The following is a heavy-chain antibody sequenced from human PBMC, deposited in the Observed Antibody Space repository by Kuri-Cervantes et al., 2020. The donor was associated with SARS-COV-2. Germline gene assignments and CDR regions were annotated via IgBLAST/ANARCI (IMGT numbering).Heavy chain of an antibody. CDR1: GGSFSGYY. D-gene: IGHD2-15*01. V-gene: IGHV4-34*01. J-gene: IGHJ1*01. CDR3: ARSRLWGCSGGSCYSSEYFQH. CDR2: INHSGST. Sequence: SETLSLTCAVYGGSFSGYYWSWIRQPPGKGLEWIGEINHSGSTNYNPSLKSRVTMSVDTSKNQFSLKLSSVTAADTAVYYCARSRLWGCSGGSCYSSEYFQHWGQGTLVTVSS.